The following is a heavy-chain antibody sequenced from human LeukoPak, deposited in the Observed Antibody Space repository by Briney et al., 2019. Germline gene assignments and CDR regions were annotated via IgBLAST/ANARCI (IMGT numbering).Heavy chain of an antibody. J-gene: IGHJ5*02. D-gene: IGHD4-11*01. CDR1: GYTFTNFG. Sequence: ASVKVSCKASGYTFTNFGISWVRQAPGQGLEWMGWISAYNGNTNYAQRLQGRVTMTTDTSTSTAYMELRSLRSDDTAVYYCARENDYLNWFDPWGQGTLVTVSS. CDR3: ARENDYLNWFDP. V-gene: IGHV1-18*01. CDR2: ISAYNGNT.